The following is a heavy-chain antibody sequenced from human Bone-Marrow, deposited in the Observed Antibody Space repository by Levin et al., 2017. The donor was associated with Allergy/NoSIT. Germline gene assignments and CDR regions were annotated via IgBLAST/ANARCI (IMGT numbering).Heavy chain of an antibody. Sequence: PGGSLRLSCVASGFTFNLYDMSWVRQAPGKGLEWVSAISANGVSTYYSDSVKGRLIISRDNSKNTVYLQMNSLRAADTAVYYCGRDSVGIPTRRSDYWGQGARVTVSS. J-gene: IGHJ4*02. CDR2: ISANGVST. CDR3: GRDSVGIPTRRSDY. CDR1: GFTFNLYD. V-gene: IGHV3-23*01. D-gene: IGHD6-6*01.